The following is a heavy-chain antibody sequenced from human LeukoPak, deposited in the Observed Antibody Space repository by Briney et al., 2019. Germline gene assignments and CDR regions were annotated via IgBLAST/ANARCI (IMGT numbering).Heavy chain of an antibody. CDR2: IVVGSGNT. D-gene: IGHD3-10*01. V-gene: IGHV1-58*01. Sequence: ASVKVSCKASGFTFTSSAVQWVRQARGQRLEWIGWIVVGSGNTNYAQKFQERVTITRDMSTSTAYMELSSLRSEDTAVYYCAAVRNYYYGSGSYYNGECYFDYWGQGTLVTVSS. CDR1: GFTFTSSA. J-gene: IGHJ4*02. CDR3: AAVRNYYYGSGSYYNGECYFDY.